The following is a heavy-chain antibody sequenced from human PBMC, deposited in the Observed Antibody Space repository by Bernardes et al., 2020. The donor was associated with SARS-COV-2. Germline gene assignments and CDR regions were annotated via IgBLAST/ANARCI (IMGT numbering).Heavy chain of an antibody. Sequence: ASVKVSCKASGYTFTSYGISWVRQAPGQGLEWMGWITAYKGNTNYAQKPQGRVTMTTDTSTSTAYMELRSLRSDDTAVYYLSRDVGVIRYFDRFDRWGQGTLVTVSS. CDR3: SRDVGVIRYFDRFDR. J-gene: IGHJ5*02. V-gene: IGHV1-18*01. CDR1: GYTFTSYG. D-gene: IGHD3-9*01. CDR2: ITAYKGNT.